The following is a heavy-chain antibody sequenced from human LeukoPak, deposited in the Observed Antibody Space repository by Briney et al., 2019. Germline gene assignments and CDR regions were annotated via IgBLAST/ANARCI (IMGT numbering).Heavy chain of an antibody. CDR2: INPNSGGT. V-gene: IGHV1-2*02. CDR1: GYTFTDYY. D-gene: IGHD6-6*01. Sequence: ASVKVSCKASGYTFTDYYMHWVRQAPGQGLEWMGWINPNSGGTNYAQKFQGRVTMTRDTSISTAYMELSRLRSDDTAVYYCARVTNEYSSSSWYGYWGQGTLVTVSS. CDR3: ARVTNEYSSSSWYGY. J-gene: IGHJ4*02.